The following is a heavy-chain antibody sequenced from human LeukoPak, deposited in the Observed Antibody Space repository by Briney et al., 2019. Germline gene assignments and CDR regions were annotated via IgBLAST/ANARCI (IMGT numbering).Heavy chain of an antibody. V-gene: IGHV4-39*01. D-gene: IGHD1-26*01. CDR3: AKLEWELLPMGVGRLEGFCFDY. CDR1: GGSISSTTYY. J-gene: IGHJ4*02. CDR2: IYYSGTT. Sequence: PSETLSLTCTVSGGSISSTTYYWGWIRQPPGKGLEWIGTIYYSGTTYYNPSLKSRVTISVDTSKNQFSLELSSMTAADTAVYYCAKLEWELLPMGVGRLEGFCFDYWGQGTLVTVSS.